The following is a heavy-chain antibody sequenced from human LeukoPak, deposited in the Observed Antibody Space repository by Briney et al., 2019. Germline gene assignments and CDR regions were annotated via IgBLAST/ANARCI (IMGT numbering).Heavy chain of an antibody. CDR2: INPSGGST. CDR1: GYTFTNYG. CDR3: ARTTGKRFDP. J-gene: IGHJ5*02. V-gene: IGHV1-46*01. D-gene: IGHD1-1*01. Sequence: ASVKVSCKASGYTFTNYGFSWVRQAPGQGLEWMGIINPSGGSTSYAQKFQGRVTMTRDTSTSTVYMELSSLRSEDTAVYYCARTTGKRFDPWGQGTLVTVSS.